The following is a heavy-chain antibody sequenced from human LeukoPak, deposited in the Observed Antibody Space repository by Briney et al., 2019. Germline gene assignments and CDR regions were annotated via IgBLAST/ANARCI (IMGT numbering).Heavy chain of an antibody. CDR2: ISAYKGNT. CDR1: GYTFTTYG. J-gene: IGHJ6*02. V-gene: IGHV1-18*01. Sequence: GASVKVFCKASGYTFTTYGISWVRHAPAQGLEWMGWISAYKGNTNYAQKLQGRVTMTTETSTSTAYMELRSLRSDDTAVYYCARQHSSGYYSPHYYYGMDVWGQGTTVTVSS. CDR3: ARQHSSGYYSPHYYYGMDV. D-gene: IGHD3-22*01.